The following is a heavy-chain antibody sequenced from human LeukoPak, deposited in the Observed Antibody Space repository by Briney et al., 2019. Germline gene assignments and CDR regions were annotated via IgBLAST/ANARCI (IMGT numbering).Heavy chain of an antibody. V-gene: IGHV3-7*01. CDR2: IKEDGSVK. D-gene: IGHD7-27*01. Sequence: GGSLRLSCAASGFTFSDSWMSWVRQAPGKGPEWVANIKEDGSVKYYVDSVKGRFTISRDNVENSLYLQMNSLRAEDTAVYYCAKTGDRDFWGQGTLVTVSS. J-gene: IGHJ4*02. CDR3: AKTGDRDF. CDR1: GFTFSDSW.